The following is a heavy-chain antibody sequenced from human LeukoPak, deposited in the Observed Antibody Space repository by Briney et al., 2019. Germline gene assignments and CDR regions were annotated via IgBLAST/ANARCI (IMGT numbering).Heavy chain of an antibody. J-gene: IGHJ6*02. CDR2: MNPNSGNT. CDR1: GGTFSSYA. CDR3: ARWGSSWNYYYYYGMDV. Sequence: ASVKVSCKASGGTFSSYAISWVRQAPGQGLEWMGWMNPNSGNTGYAQKFQGRVTMTRNTSISTAYMELSSLRSEDTAVYYCARWGSSWNYYYYYGMDVWGQGTTVTVSS. D-gene: IGHD6-13*01. V-gene: IGHV1-8*02.